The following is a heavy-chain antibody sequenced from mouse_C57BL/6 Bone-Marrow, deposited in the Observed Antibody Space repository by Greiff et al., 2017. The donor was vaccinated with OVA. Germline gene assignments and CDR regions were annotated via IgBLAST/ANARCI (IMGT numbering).Heavy chain of an antibody. CDR1: GFNIKNTY. D-gene: IGHD1-1*01. CDR2: IDRANGNT. V-gene: IGHV14-3*01. J-gene: IGHJ2*01. Sequence: VQLQQSVAELVRPGASVKLSCTASGFNIKNTYMPWVKQRPEQGLEWIGRIDRANGNTNYAPKFQGKATITADTSSNTAYLQLSSLTSEDTAIYYCAVSNYVDYWGQGATLTVSS. CDR3: AVSNYVDY.